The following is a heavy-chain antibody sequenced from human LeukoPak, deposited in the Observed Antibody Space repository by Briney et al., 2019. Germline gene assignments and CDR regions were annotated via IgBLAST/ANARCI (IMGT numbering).Heavy chain of an antibody. CDR1: GFTFSDYY. V-gene: IGHV3-11*01. CDR2: ISKDGRTV. D-gene: IGHD5-12*01. Sequence: PGGSLRLSCAASGFTFSDYYMSWIRQAPGKGLEGFSFISKDGRTVSYADSVKGQFTISTDNSKNSLYLQMNSLPAADTAVYFCARVRGSYSSDYWGQGTLVTVSS. CDR3: ARVRGSYSSDY. J-gene: IGHJ4*02.